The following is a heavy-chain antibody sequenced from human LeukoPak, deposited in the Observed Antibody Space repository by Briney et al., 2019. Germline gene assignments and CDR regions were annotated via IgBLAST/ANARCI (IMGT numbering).Heavy chain of an antibody. CDR2: IRSKANSYAT. CDR1: GFTFSGSA. Sequence: PGGSLRLSCAASGFTFSGSAMHWVRQASGKGLEWVGRIRSKANSYATAYAASVKGRFTISRDDSKNTLYLQMNSLKTEDTAVYYCTIRPGNYDNWGRGTLVTVSS. D-gene: IGHD3-9*01. J-gene: IGHJ4*02. CDR3: TIRPGNYDN. V-gene: IGHV3-73*01.